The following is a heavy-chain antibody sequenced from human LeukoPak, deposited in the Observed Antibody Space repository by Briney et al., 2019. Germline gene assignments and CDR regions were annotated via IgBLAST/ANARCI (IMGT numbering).Heavy chain of an antibody. CDR2: ISGSGGST. Sequence: GGSLRLSCAASGFTFSSYAMSWVRQAPGKGLEWVSAISGSGGSTYYADSVKGRFTISRDNSKNTLYLQMNSLRAEDTAIYYCARQGKATSHYDDTGLPRGAFDLWGQGTMVAVSS. V-gene: IGHV3-23*01. CDR3: ARQGKATSHYDDTGLPRGAFDL. CDR1: GFTFSSYA. J-gene: IGHJ3*01. D-gene: IGHD3-16*01.